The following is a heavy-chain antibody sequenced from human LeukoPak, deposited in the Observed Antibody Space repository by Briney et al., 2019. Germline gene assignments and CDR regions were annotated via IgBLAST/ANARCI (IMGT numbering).Heavy chain of an antibody. J-gene: IGHJ6*03. CDR2: IYYSGST. Sequence: SESLSLTCTVSGGSISSYYWSWFRQPPGKGLEWMGYIYYSGSTNYNHSLKSRVTISVDTSKNQFSLKLSSVTAADTAVYYCARAGMGDGYYYYMDVWGKGTTVTVSS. CDR1: GGSISSYY. CDR3: ARAGMGDGYYYYMDV. D-gene: IGHD3-16*01. V-gene: IGHV4-59*13.